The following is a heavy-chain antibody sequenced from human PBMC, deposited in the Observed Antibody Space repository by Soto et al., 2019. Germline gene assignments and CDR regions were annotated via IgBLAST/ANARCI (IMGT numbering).Heavy chain of an antibody. D-gene: IGHD2-21*01. Sequence: SETLSLTCSVSGAALNSGNYYWSWIRQVPGKGLEWIGHIYVTGAVDYNPSLRDRITISQDTSERQFSLNLRPVTAADTAVYYCARLRIATNNYKWFDPWGQGTLVTVSS. CDR2: IYVTGAV. V-gene: IGHV4-31*03. CDR1: GAALNSGNYY. J-gene: IGHJ5*02. CDR3: ARLRIATNNYKWFDP.